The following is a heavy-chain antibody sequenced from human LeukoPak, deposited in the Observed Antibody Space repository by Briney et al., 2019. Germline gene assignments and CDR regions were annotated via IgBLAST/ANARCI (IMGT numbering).Heavy chain of an antibody. CDR1: GDFVGSYY. CDR3: ARHHSGWHFDS. J-gene: IGHJ4*02. D-gene: IGHD6-19*01. Sequence: SETLSLTCSVSGDFVGSYYWSWIRQPPGKGLEWIGCMYYSGETHYNPSLQSRVSMSIDTSKNQFSLKVYSLTAAHTAVYYCARHHSGWHFDSWGQGIPVTVSS. V-gene: IGHV4-59*02. CDR2: MYYSGET.